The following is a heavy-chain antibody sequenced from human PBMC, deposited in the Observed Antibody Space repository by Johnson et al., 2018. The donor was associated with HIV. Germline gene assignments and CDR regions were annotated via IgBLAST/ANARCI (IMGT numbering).Heavy chain of an antibody. CDR2: IYSGGST. CDR1: GFTVSSNY. V-gene: IGHV3-66*03. Sequence: EMQLVESGGDLIQPGGSLRLSCAASGFTVSSNYMTWVRQAPGKGLEWVSVIYSGGSTYYADSVKGRFTISRDNSKNTLYLQMNSLRAEDTAVYYCARDWGLYSSGWYVDAFDIWGQGTMVTVSS. J-gene: IGHJ3*02. CDR3: ARDWGLYSSGWYVDAFDI. D-gene: IGHD6-19*01.